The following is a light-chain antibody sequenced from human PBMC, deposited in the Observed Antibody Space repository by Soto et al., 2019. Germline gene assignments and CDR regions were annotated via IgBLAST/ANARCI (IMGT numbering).Light chain of an antibody. V-gene: IGKV1-39*01. CDR3: KQSYSTLWT. CDR2: AAS. J-gene: IGKJ1*01. Sequence: DIQITQSPSSLSASVGHRVNITFGSSQSISIYVNWCQQKPGKAPKLLIYAASTLQSGVPSRFSGSGSGTDFTLTITSLQTEDFATYYCKQSYSTLWTFGQGTNVDIK. CDR1: QSISIY.